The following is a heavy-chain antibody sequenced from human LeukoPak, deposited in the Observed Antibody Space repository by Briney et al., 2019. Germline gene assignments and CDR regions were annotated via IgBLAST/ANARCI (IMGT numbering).Heavy chain of an antibody. CDR2: IRSGGST. D-gene: IGHD2-15*01. CDR1: GFTFSSYA. V-gene: IGHV3-23*01. CDR3: AKDLEKRLLGAFDI. J-gene: IGHJ3*02. Sequence: PGGSLRLSCAASGFTFSSYAMSWVRQAPGKGLEGVSAIRSGGSTDYADSVKGRFNISRDNSKKTLYLQMNSLRAEDTAVYYCAKDLEKRLLGAFDIWGQGTMVTVSS.